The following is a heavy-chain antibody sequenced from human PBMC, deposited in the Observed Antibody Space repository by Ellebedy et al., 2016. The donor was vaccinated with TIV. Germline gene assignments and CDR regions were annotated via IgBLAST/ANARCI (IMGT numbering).Heavy chain of an antibody. CDR1: GYTFTAHY. J-gene: IGHJ6*02. CDR2: ITPNSGAT. D-gene: IGHD2-21*02. CDR3: ASSRVGVTTIDPFGLDV. V-gene: IGHV1-2*02. Sequence: AASVKVSCKASGYTFTAHYMHWVRQAPGQGLEWMGWITPNSGATKFIQKFQSRVTVTRDTSISTAYMELNKLTSDDTAVYFCASSRVGVTTIDPFGLDVWGQGTAVIVSS.